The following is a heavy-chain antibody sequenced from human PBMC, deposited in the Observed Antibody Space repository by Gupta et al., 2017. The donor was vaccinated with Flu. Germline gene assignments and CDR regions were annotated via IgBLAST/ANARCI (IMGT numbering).Heavy chain of an antibody. CDR3: ARGSGSYWPASVDY. D-gene: IGHD1-26*01. V-gene: IGHV4-38-2*01. CDR1: GYSISSGYY. Sequence: QVQLQESGPGLVKPSETLSLTCAVSGYSISSGYYWGWIRQPPGKGLEWIGSIYHSGSTYYNPSLKSRVTISVDTSKNQFSLKLSSVTAADTAVYYCARGSGSYWPASVDYWGQGTLVTVSS. CDR2: IYHSGST. J-gene: IGHJ4*02.